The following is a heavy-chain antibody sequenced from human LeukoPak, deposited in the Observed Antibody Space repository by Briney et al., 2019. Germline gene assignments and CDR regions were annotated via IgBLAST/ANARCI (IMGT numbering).Heavy chain of an antibody. CDR1: GLTVSSSY. CDR2: IYNDGST. CDR3: ARNTLFAFDI. J-gene: IGHJ3*02. V-gene: IGHV3-53*01. Sequence: GGSLRLSCAASGLTVSSSYMSWVRQASGKGLEWVSIIYNDGSTYYADSMKGRFTVSRDISKNTLYLQVNSLRAEDTAMYYCARNTLFAFDIWGQGTMVTVSS.